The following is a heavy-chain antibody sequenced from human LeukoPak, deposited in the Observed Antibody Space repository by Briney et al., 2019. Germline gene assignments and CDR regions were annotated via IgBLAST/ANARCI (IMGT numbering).Heavy chain of an antibody. Sequence: GGSLRLSCAASGFTFTYFTMNWVRQAPGKGLEWVSVISGSDSSTYYADSVKGRFTISRDDSQNNLYLHMNSLRAEYTAIYYGAGVSSLRRSGWFGVFDFWGQGTRVTVSS. D-gene: IGHD6-19*01. J-gene: IGHJ4*02. CDR3: AGVSSLRRSGWFGVFDF. CDR1: GFTFTYFT. V-gene: IGHV3-23*01. CDR2: ISGSDSST.